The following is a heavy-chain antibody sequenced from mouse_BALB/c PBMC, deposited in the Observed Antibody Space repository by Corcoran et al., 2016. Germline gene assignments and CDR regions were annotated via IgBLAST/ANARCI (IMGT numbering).Heavy chain of an antibody. J-gene: IGHJ1*01. CDR3: ARRDYDYWYFDV. CDR1: GYSFTGYY. Sequence: LVKTGASVKISCKASGYSFTGYYMHWVKQSHGKSLEWIGYISCYNGATSYNQKFKGKATFTVDTSSSTAYMPFNSLTSEDSAVYYCARRDYDYWYFDVWGAGTTVTVSS. V-gene: IGHV1S34*01. CDR2: ISCYNGAT. D-gene: IGHD2-4*01.